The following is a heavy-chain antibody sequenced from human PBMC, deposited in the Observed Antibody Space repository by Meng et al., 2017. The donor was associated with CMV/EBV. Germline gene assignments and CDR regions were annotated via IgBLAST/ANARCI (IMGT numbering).Heavy chain of an antibody. J-gene: IGHJ2*01. Sequence: GGSLRLSCAASGFTFDDYAMHWVRQAPGKGLEWVSGISWNSGSIGYADSVKGRFTISRDNAKNSLYLQMNSLRAEDTAVYYCARHFKPGWYFDLWGRGTLVTVSS. V-gene: IGHV3-9*01. CDR3: ARHFKPGWYFDL. CDR2: ISWNSGSI. CDR1: GFTFDDYA. D-gene: IGHD1-14*01.